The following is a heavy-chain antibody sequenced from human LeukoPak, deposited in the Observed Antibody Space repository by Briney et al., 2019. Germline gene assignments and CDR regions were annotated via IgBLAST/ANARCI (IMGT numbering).Heavy chain of an antibody. CDR3: ARVNDCSSTSCYTGDYYYYMDV. D-gene: IGHD2-2*02. CDR2: IYYSGST. CDR1: GGSISSGDYY. Sequence: SETLSLTCTVSGGSISSGDYYWSWIRQPPGKGLECLGYIYYSGSTYYNPSLKSRVTISVDTSKNQFSLKPSSVTAADTAVYYCARVNDCSSTSCYTGDYYYYMDVWGKGTTVTVSS. J-gene: IGHJ6*03. V-gene: IGHV4-30-4*08.